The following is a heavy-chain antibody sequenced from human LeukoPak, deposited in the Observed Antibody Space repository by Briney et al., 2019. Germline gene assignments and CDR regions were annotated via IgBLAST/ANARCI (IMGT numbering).Heavy chain of an antibody. J-gene: IGHJ6*03. CDR2: IYTSGST. Sequence: SETLSLTCTVSGGSISSYYWSWIRQPAGKGLEWIGRIYTSGSTNYNPSLKSRVTMSVDTSKNQFSLKLSSVTAADTAVYYCARVRCSSTSCHHYYYYYMDVWGKGTTVTVSS. CDR1: GGSISSYY. V-gene: IGHV4-4*07. D-gene: IGHD2-2*01. CDR3: ARVRCSSTSCHHYYYYYMDV.